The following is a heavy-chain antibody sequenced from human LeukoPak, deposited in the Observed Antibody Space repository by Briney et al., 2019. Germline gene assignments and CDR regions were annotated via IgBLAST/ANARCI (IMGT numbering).Heavy chain of an antibody. J-gene: IGHJ3*02. CDR2: ISGDGDRT. D-gene: IGHD3-3*01. CDR3: ARSIFGVTHGFDI. CDR1: GFTFSSYW. V-gene: IGHV3-23*01. Sequence: QPGGSLRLSCVASGFTFSSYWMHWVRHAPGKGLEWVSVISGDGDRTYYGDSLSGRFSISRDNSKNTLYLQINNLRVGDTAVYYCARSIFGVTHGFDIWGQGTRVTVSS.